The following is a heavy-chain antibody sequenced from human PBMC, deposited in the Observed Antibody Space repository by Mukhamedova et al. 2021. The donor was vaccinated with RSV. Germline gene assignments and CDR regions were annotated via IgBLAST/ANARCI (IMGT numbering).Heavy chain of an antibody. CDR3: AKDGGITYYDFWSGYYRGLYYFDY. Sequence: AEYMGGRFTISRDNSKNTLYLQMNSLRAEDTAVYYCAKDGGITYYDFWSGYYRGLYYFDYWGQGTLVTFSS. D-gene: IGHD3-3*01. V-gene: IGHV3-30-3*02. J-gene: IGHJ4*02.